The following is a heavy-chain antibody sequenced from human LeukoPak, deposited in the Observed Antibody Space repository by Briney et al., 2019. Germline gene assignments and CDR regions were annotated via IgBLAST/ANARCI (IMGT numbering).Heavy chain of an antibody. CDR1: GFTFTSYS. J-gene: IGHJ4*02. Sequence: GGSLRLSCAASGFTFTSYSMNWGRQAPGKGLKWVSSISSSSSYIYYADSVKGRFTISRDNAKNPLYLQMNSLRAEDTAVYYCGREYYDSSGPDYWGQRTLVTVSS. CDR2: ISSSSSYI. D-gene: IGHD3-22*01. V-gene: IGHV3-21*01. CDR3: GREYYDSSGPDY.